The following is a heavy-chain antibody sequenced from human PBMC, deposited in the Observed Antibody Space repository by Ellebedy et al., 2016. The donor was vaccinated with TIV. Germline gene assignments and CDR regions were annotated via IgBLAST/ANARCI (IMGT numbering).Heavy chain of an antibody. J-gene: IGHJ4*02. CDR1: GFTFSSYW. D-gene: IGHD4-23*01. CDR3: ARDPHASTVVTP. V-gene: IGHV3-7*03. Sequence: GESLKISCAASGFTFSSYWMSWVRQAPGKGLEWVANIKQDGSEKYYVDSVKGRFTISRDNAKNSLYLQMNSLRAEDTAVYYCARDPHASTVVTPWGQGTLVTVSS. CDR2: IKQDGSEK.